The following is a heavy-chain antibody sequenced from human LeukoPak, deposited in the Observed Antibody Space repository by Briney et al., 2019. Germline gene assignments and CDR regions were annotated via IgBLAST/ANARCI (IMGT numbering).Heavy chain of an antibody. CDR1: GFTFSSYS. J-gene: IGHJ3*02. Sequence: GSLRFSCAASGFTFSSYSMNWVRQAPGKGLEWVSSISSSSSYIYYADSVKGRFTTSRDNAKNSLYLQMNSLRAEDTAVYYCARRELRGAFDIWGQGTMVTVPS. V-gene: IGHV3-21*01. CDR2: ISSSSSYI. D-gene: IGHD1-26*01. CDR3: ARRELRGAFDI.